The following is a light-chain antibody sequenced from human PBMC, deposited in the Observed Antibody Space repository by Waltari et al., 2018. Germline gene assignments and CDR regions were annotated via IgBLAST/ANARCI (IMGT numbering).Light chain of an antibody. CDR2: DVT. Sequence: QSALTQPASVSGSPGQSIALSCTGTPRDLGYNKFVSWYQQNPGKPPKLIIYDVTGRPSGVSDRFSGSKSGNTASLTISGLQAEDEADYYCSSYTSSRTLIFGGGTKVTV. V-gene: IGLV2-14*01. J-gene: IGLJ2*01. CDR1: PRDLGYNKF. CDR3: SSYTSSRTLI.